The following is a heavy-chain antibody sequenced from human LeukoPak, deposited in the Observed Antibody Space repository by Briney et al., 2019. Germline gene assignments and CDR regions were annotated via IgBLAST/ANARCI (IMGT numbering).Heavy chain of an antibody. Sequence: GGSLRLSCAASGFTFSSYEMHWVRQAPGKGLEWVSYISSSGSTIYYADSVKGRFTISRDNSKNTLYLQMNSLRAEDTAVYYCARDRAAAADYWGQGTLVTVSS. V-gene: IGHV3-48*03. CDR3: ARDRAAAADY. CDR1: GFTFSSYE. J-gene: IGHJ4*02. CDR2: ISSSGSTI. D-gene: IGHD6-13*01.